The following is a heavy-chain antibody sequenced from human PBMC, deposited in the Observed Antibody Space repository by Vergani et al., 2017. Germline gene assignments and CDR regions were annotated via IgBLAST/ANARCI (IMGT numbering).Heavy chain of an antibody. CDR2: ISGPGLST. D-gene: IGHD3-3*01. CDR1: GFTFSNSA. J-gene: IGHJ4*02. Sequence: EVHLLESGGGLVQSGGSLRLSCAASGFTFSNSAVSWVPQAPGRGLAWVSSISGPGLSTYYADSVKGRFSISRDNSKNTVYLQMNSLRGEDPAVYYCAKKSPDFWSGYYSIDYWGQGTLVTVSS. V-gene: IGHV3-23*01. CDR3: AKKSPDFWSGYYSIDY.